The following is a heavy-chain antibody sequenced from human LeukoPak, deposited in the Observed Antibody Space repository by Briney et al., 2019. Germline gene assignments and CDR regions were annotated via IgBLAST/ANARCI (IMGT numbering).Heavy chain of an antibody. V-gene: IGHV3-11*04. CDR2: ISSSGSTI. Sequence: GGSLRLSCAASGFTFSDYYMSWIRQAPGKGLEWVSYISSSGSTIYYADSVKGRFTISRDNAKNSLYLQMNSLRAEDTAVYYCARSYYDFWSGPYYFDYWGQGTLVTVSS. D-gene: IGHD3-3*01. CDR1: GFTFSDYY. CDR3: ARSYYDFWSGPYYFDY. J-gene: IGHJ4*02.